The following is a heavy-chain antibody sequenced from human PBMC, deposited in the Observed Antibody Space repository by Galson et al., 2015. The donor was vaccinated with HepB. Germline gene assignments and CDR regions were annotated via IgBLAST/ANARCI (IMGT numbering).Heavy chain of an antibody. D-gene: IGHD1-7*01. CDR2: CYHNGRT. Sequence: SETLSLTCVVSDASISNNWWSWVRQPPGKGLEWIGECYHNGRTNYNPSLGNRVTLSIDKSNNQFSLRLDSVTAADTAFYYCARHIGLPGTRGFDSWGQGRLVTVSS. CDR1: DASISNNW. J-gene: IGHJ4*02. V-gene: IGHV4-4*02. CDR3: ARHIGLPGTRGFDS.